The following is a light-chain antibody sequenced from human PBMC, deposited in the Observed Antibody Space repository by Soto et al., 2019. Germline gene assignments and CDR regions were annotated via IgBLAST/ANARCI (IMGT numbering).Light chain of an antibody. CDR1: SSNIGSNT. V-gene: IGLV1-44*01. Sequence: QSALTQPPSASGTPGQRVTISCSESSSNIGSNTVNWYQQLPGTAPKLLIYSNTQRPSGVPDRFSGSKSGTSASLAISGLQSEDEADYYCAAWDDSLNGYVFGTGTKVTVL. CDR3: AAWDDSLNGYV. J-gene: IGLJ1*01. CDR2: SNT.